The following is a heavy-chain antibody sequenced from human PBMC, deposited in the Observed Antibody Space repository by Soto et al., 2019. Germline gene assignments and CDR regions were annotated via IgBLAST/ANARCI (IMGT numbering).Heavy chain of an antibody. CDR3: ARDYYDSSGYPLDAFDI. CDR1: GFTFSDYY. CDR2: ISSSGSTI. V-gene: IGHV3-11*01. D-gene: IGHD3-22*01. J-gene: IGHJ3*02. Sequence: GGSLRLSCAASGFTFSDYYMSWIRQAPGKGLEWVSYISSSGSTIYYADSVKGRFTISRDNAENSLYLQMNSLRAEDTAVYYCARDYYDSSGYPLDAFDIWGQGTMVTVSS.